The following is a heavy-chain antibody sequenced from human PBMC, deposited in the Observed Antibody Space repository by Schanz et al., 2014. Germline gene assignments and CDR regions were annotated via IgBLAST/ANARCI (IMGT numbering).Heavy chain of an antibody. J-gene: IGHJ4*02. CDR2: INTGSGDT. Sequence: QVQLVQSGAEVKKPGASVKVSCKASEYSFTSYSMHWVRQAPGQTLEWMGWINTGSGDTKYSQNFQGRVTITRDTSASTAYMELSSLRSEDTAVYSCARGIGGYGANNYFDYWGQGTLVTVSS. V-gene: IGHV1-3*04. CDR1: EYSFTSYS. CDR3: ARGIGGYGANNYFDY. D-gene: IGHD5-12*01.